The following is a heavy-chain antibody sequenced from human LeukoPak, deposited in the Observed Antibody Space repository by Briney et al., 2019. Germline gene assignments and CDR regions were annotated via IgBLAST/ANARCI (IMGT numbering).Heavy chain of an antibody. V-gene: IGHV3-53*01. J-gene: IGHJ3*02. Sequence: GGSLRLSCAASAFTVSSNYMSWVRQAPGKGLEWVSAIYSGGSTYYADSVKGRLTISRDNSKNTLYLQMNSLRAEDTAVYYCARGHNWNDRGAFDIWGQGTMVTVSS. CDR3: ARGHNWNDRGAFDI. CDR2: IYSGGST. D-gene: IGHD1-1*01. CDR1: AFTVSSNY.